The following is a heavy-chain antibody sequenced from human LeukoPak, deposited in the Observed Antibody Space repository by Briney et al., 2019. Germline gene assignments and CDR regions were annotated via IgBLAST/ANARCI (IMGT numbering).Heavy chain of an antibody. D-gene: IGHD3-3*01. CDR2: IYYSGST. CDR3: ARGYDFWSGYYNSYGMDV. Sequence: SETLSLTCTVSGGSISSHYWSWIRQPPGKGLEWIGYIYYSGSTNYNPSLKSRVTISVDTSKNQFSLKLSSVTAADTAVYYCARGYDFWSGYYNSYGMDVWGQGTTVTVSS. J-gene: IGHJ6*02. CDR1: GGSISSHY. V-gene: IGHV4-59*11.